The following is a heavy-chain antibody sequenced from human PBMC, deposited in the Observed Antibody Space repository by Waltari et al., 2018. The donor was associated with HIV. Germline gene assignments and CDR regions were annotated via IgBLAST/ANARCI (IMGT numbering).Heavy chain of an antibody. CDR2: ISQDGSET. CDR1: GFSFRNYW. D-gene: IGHD3-3*01. Sequence: DVYLVESGGDVVQPGGSLRLSCALSGFSFRNYWMGWVLQVPGKGLEWGADISQDGSETHYVDYVKGRFNVSRDNVQKTMYLQMNNLRVEDTAVYYCATEGFWSGYRFDYWGQGTLVIVSP. CDR3: ATEGFWSGYRFDY. V-gene: IGHV3-7*01. J-gene: IGHJ4*02.